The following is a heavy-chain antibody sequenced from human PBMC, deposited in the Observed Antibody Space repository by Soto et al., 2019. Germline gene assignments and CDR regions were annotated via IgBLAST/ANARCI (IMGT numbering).Heavy chain of an antibody. CDR1: GGSISSDGDYYR. CDR3: ARALWFGELRHYNWFDP. D-gene: IGHD3-10*01. CDR2: IYYSGST. J-gene: IGHJ5*02. Sequence: PSETLSLTCTVSGGSISSDGDYYRWSWIRQHPGKGLEWIGYIYYSGSTNYNPSLKSRVTISVDTSKNQFSLKLSSVTAADTAVYYCARALWFGELRHYNWFDPWGQGTLVTVSS. V-gene: IGHV4-61*08.